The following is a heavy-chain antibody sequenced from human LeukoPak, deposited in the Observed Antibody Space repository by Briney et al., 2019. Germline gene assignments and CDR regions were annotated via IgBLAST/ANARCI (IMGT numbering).Heavy chain of an antibody. V-gene: IGHV1-18*01. CDR1: GFIFTKYG. CDR2: ISGYNGDT. Sequence: GASVKVSCKAYGFIFTKYGISWVRQAPGQGLEWMGWISGYNGDTNYAQNLQGRVTLTTDTSMSTAYMELRSLRSDDTAVYYCARDPSNTSGWKTWFDSWGQGALVTVT. CDR3: ARDPSNTSGWKTWFDS. J-gene: IGHJ5*01. D-gene: IGHD6-19*01.